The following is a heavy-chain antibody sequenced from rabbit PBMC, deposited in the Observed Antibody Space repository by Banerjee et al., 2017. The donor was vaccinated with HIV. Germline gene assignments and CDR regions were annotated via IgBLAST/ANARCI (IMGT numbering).Heavy chain of an antibody. Sequence: QSLEESGGDLVKPGASLTLTCTASGFSFSSNYYMCWVRQAPGKGLEWIACIYGGASDTTYYASWAKGRFTISKTSSTTVTLQMTSLTAADTATYFCAREWAGIPHKLYLWGPGTLVT. CDR3: AREWAGIPHKLYL. V-gene: IGHV1S40*01. D-gene: IGHD4-2*01. CDR2: IYGGASDTT. CDR1: GFSFSSNYY. J-gene: IGHJ6*01.